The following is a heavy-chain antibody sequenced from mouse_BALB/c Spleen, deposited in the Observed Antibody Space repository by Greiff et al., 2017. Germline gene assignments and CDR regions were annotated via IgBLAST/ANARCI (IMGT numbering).Heavy chain of an antibody. V-gene: IGHV5-6-5*01. D-gene: IGHD1-1*01. Sequence: EVQLQQSGGGLVKPGGSLKLSCAASGFTFSSYAMSWVRQTPEKRLEWVASISSGGSTYYPDSVKGRFTISRDNARNILYLQMSSLRSEDTAMYYCARDGSSYDYAMDYWGQGTSVTVSS. CDR1: GFTFSSYA. CDR2: ISSGGST. J-gene: IGHJ4*01. CDR3: ARDGSSYDYAMDY.